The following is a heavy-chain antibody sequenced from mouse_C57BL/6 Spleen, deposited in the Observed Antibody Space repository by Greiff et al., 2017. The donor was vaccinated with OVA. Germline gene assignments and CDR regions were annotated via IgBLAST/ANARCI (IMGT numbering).Heavy chain of an antibody. Sequence: VQLQQSGPGLVKPSQSLFLTCSITGFPITSGYYWIWIRQSPGKPLEWMGYITHSGETFYNPSLQSPISITRETSKNQFFRHWNSVTTEATAMYYCAGVLYYGNSLYFDVWGTGTTVTVSS. CDR1: GFPITSGYY. J-gene: IGHJ1*03. CDR3: AGVLYYGNSLYFDV. V-gene: IGHV12-3*01. CDR2: ITHSGET. D-gene: IGHD2-1*01.